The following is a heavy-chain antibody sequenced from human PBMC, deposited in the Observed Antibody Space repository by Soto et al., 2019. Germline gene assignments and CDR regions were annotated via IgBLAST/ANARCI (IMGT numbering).Heavy chain of an antibody. D-gene: IGHD2-15*01. Sequence: ASVKVSCKASGYTFTSYGISWVRQAPAQGLEWMGWISAYSGNSMDAQKLQGRVTMTTDTSTSTAYMELRGLTSDDTAMYYCARDKVVVAATPTSFDPWGQGTLVTVSS. CDR2: ISAYSGNS. CDR1: GYTFTSYG. V-gene: IGHV1-18*01. CDR3: ARDKVVVAATPTSFDP. J-gene: IGHJ5*02.